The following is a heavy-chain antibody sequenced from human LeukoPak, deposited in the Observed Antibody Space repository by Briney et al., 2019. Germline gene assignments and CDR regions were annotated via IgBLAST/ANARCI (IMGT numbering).Heavy chain of an antibody. J-gene: IGHJ4*02. V-gene: IGHV3-11*04. CDR1: GFTFSDYY. CDR2: ISISGTTI. CDR3: ARGRGQTIFGVVSGLFDY. Sequence: PGGSLRLSCAASGFTFSDYYMNWIRQAPGKGLEWVSYISISGTTIYYADSVKDRFTISRDNAKNSLYLQMNSLRAEDTAVYYCARGRGQTIFGVVSGLFDYWGQGTLVTVSS. D-gene: IGHD3-3*01.